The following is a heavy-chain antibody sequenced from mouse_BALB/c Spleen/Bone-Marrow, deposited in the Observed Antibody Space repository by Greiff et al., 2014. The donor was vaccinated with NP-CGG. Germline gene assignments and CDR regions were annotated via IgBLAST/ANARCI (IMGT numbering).Heavy chain of an antibody. J-gene: IGHJ4*01. V-gene: IGHV14-3*02. D-gene: IGHD2-1*01. Sequence: EVKLVESGAELVKPGASVKLSCIASGFNIKDTYMHWVKQRPEQGLEWIGRIDPANGNTKYDPKFQGKATITADTSSNTAYLQLSSLTSEDTAVYYCAIYYGNYYAMDYWGQGTSVTVSS. CDR1: GFNIKDTY. CDR3: AIYYGNYYAMDY. CDR2: IDPANGNT.